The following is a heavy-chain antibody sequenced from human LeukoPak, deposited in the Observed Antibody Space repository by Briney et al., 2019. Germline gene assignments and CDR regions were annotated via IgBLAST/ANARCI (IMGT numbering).Heavy chain of an antibody. Sequence: GRSLRLSCAASGFTFDDYAMHWVRQAPGKGLEWVSGISWNSGSIGYADSVKGRFTISRDNAKNSLYLQMNSLRAEDTALYYCAKDIFGQQNGGTFDYWGQGTLVTVSS. CDR3: AKDIFGQQNGGTFDY. CDR1: GFTFDDYA. D-gene: IGHD3/OR15-3a*01. V-gene: IGHV3-9*01. J-gene: IGHJ4*02. CDR2: ISWNSGSI.